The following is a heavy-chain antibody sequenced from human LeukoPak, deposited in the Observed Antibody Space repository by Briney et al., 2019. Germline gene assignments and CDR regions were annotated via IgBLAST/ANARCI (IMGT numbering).Heavy chain of an antibody. CDR1: GFTFSSYW. J-gene: IGHJ4*02. D-gene: IGHD6-13*01. CDR3: ARGTIAAAGYYYFDY. CDR2: IKQDGSEK. V-gene: IGHV3-7*04. Sequence: GGSLRLSCAASGFTFSSYWMSWVRQAPGKGLEWVANIKQDGSEKYYVDSVKGRFTISRDNAENSLYLQMNSLRAEDTAVYYCARGTIAAAGYYYFDYWGQGTQVTVSS.